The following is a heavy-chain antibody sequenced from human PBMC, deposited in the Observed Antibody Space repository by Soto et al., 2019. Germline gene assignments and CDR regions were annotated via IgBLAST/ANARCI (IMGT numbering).Heavy chain of an antibody. CDR2: IYHTGNA. J-gene: IGHJ5*02. Sequence: SETLSLTCSVAGDSISNSRFYWAWIRQPPGEGLEWIGSIYHTGNAYYNPSLKSRVTIFVDTSKNQFSLKLTSVTAADTALYYCARDYFDSSDYTTNWFDPWGQGALVTVS. CDR1: GDSISNSRFY. CDR3: ARDYFDSSDYTTNWFDP. D-gene: IGHD3-22*01. V-gene: IGHV4-39*01.